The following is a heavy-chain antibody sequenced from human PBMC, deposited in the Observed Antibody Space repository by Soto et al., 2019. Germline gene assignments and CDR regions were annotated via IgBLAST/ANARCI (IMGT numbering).Heavy chain of an antibody. Sequence: SETLSLTCTVSGGSISSGGYYWSWIRQHPGKGLEWIGYIYYSGSTYYNPSLKSRVTISVDTSKNQFSLKLSSVTAADTAVYYCATYYDSSGYYLRAPHAFDIWGQATIVTVSS. D-gene: IGHD3-22*01. V-gene: IGHV4-31*03. CDR2: IYYSGST. CDR3: ATYYDSSGYYLRAPHAFDI. J-gene: IGHJ3*02. CDR1: GGSISSGGYY.